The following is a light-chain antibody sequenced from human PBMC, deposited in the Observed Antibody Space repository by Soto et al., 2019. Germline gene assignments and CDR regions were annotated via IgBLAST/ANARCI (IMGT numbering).Light chain of an antibody. CDR1: QDITNY. Sequence: DIQMTQSPSSLSASVGDRVTITCRASQDITNYLAWYQQKPGKVPKLLISSASTLQSGVPSRFSGSGSGTDFTLTISSLQPEDVAVYYCQKYNRATLTFGGGTKVEIK. CDR2: SAS. CDR3: QKYNRATLT. V-gene: IGKV1-27*01. J-gene: IGKJ4*01.